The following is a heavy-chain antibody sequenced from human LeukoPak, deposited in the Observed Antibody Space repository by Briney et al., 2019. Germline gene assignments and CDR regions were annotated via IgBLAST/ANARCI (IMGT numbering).Heavy chain of an antibody. D-gene: IGHD6-13*01. V-gene: IGHV3-53*01. CDR3: ARLWVFSGPMSGSWAYYMDV. CDR1: GFTVSSNY. J-gene: IGHJ6*03. CDR2: IYSGGST. Sequence: GGSLRLSCAAPGFTVSSNYMSWVRQAPGKGLEWVSVIYSGGSTYYADSVKGRFTISRDNSKNTLYLQMNSLRAEDTAVYYCARLWVFSGPMSGSWAYYMDVWGKGTTVTVSS.